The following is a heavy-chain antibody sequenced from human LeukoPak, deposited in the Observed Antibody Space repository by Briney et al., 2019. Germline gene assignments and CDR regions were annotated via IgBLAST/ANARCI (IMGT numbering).Heavy chain of an antibody. Sequence: GASVKVSCKASGYTFTSYYMHWVRQAPGQGLEWMGIINPSGGSTSYAQKFQGRVTMTRDMSTSTVYMELSSLRSEDTAVYYCARGGYYDSSGYYSDYYYMDVWGKGTTVTASS. CDR1: GYTFTSYY. D-gene: IGHD3-22*01. J-gene: IGHJ6*03. V-gene: IGHV1-46*01. CDR3: ARGGYYDSSGYYSDYYYMDV. CDR2: INPSGGST.